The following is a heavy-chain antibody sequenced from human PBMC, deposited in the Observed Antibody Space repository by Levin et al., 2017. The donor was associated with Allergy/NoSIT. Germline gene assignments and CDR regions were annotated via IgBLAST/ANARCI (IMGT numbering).Heavy chain of an antibody. Sequence: SQTLSLTCTVSGGSISSGDYYWSWIRQPPGKGLEWIGYIYYSGSTYYNPSLKSRVTISVDTSKNQFSLKLSSVTAADTAVYYCARAGSLVATITYFDYWGQGTLVTVSS. J-gene: IGHJ4*02. D-gene: IGHD5-12*01. CDR2: IYYSGST. V-gene: IGHV4-30-4*01. CDR3: ARAGSLVATITYFDY. CDR1: GGSISSGDYY.